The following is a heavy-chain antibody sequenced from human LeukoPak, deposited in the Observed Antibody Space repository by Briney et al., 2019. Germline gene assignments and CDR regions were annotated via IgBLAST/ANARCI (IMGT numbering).Heavy chain of an antibody. J-gene: IGHJ4*02. CDR2: INSDGSST. CDR3: ARGAYDILTGYTY. D-gene: IGHD3-9*01. CDR1: GFTFSSYW. V-gene: IGHV3-74*01. Sequence: PGGSLRLSCAASGFTFSSYWMHWVRQAPGKGLVWVSRINSDGSSTSYADSVKGRFTISRDNAKNTLYLQMNSLRAEDTAVYYCARGAYDILTGYTYWGQGTLVTVSS.